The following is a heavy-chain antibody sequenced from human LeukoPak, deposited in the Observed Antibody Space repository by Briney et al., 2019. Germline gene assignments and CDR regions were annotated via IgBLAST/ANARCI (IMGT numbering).Heavy chain of an antibody. CDR3: ARTSHCSSTSCYSSWFDP. V-gene: IGHV1-18*01. D-gene: IGHD2-2*01. Sequence: ASVKVSCKASGYTFTSYGISWVRQAPGQGLEWMGWISAYNGNTNYAQKLQGRVTMTTDTSTSTAYMELRSLRSDDTAVHYCARTSHCSSTSCYSSWFDPWGQGTLVTVSS. CDR2: ISAYNGNT. CDR1: GYTFTSYG. J-gene: IGHJ5*02.